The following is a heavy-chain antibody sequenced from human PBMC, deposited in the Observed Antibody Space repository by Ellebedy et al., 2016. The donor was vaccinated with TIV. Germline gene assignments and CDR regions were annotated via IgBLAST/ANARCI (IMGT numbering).Heavy chain of an antibody. V-gene: IGHV1-2*02. D-gene: IGHD5-24*01. Sequence: AASVKVSCKASGYTFTSYYIHWVRQAPGQGLEWMGWINPNSGGTNYAQKFQGRVTMTRDTSISTAYMELSRLRSDDTAVYYCARQTGWLQFGYNWFDPWGQGTLVTVSS. CDR3: ARQTGWLQFGYNWFDP. CDR1: GYTFTSYY. CDR2: INPNSGGT. J-gene: IGHJ5*02.